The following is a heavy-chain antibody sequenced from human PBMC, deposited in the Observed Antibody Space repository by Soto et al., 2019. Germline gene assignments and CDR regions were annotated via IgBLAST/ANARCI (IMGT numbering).Heavy chain of an antibody. CDR2: ISYDGSNK. CDR3: AKTCLTGYTPYYYFDY. V-gene: IGHV3-30*18. D-gene: IGHD3-9*01. CDR1: GFTFSSYG. Sequence: GGSLRLSCAASGFTFSSYGMHWVRQAPGKGLEWVAVISYDGSNKYYADSVKGRFTISRDNSKNTLYLQMNSLRAEDTAVYYCAKTCLTGYTPYYYFDYWGQGTLVTVSS. J-gene: IGHJ4*02.